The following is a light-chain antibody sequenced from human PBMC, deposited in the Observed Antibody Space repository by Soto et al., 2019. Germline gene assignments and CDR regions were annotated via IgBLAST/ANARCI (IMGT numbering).Light chain of an antibody. CDR3: SSYTSSSSFDVV. J-gene: IGLJ2*01. Sequence: QSALTQPASVSGSPGQSITISCTGTSSDVGGYNYVSWYQQHPGKAPKLMIYDVSNRPSGVSNRFSDSKSGNTASLTISGLQAEDEADYYCSSYTSSSSFDVVFGGGTKLTVL. CDR2: DVS. V-gene: IGLV2-14*03. CDR1: SSDVGGYNY.